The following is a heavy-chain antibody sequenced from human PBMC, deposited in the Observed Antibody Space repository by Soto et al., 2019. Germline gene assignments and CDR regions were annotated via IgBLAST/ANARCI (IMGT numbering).Heavy chain of an antibody. CDR1: GGTFSSYT. V-gene: IGHV1-69*04. CDR2: IIPILGIA. Sequence: SVKVSCKASGGTFSSYTISWVRQAPGQGLEWMGRIIPILGIANYAQKFQGRVTITADKSTSTAYMELSSLRSEDTAVYYCAREGRQNWFDPWGQGTLVTVSS. CDR3: AREGRQNWFDP. J-gene: IGHJ5*02.